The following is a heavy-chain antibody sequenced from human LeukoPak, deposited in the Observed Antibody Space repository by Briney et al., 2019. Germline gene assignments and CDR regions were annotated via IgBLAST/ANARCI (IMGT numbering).Heavy chain of an antibody. CDR3: ARVAIIGVVTLDAFDL. J-gene: IGHJ3*01. V-gene: IGHV1-46*01. CDR2: INPSGGST. D-gene: IGHD3-3*01. Sequence: ASVKVSCKASGYTFTSYYMHWVRQAPGQGLEWMGIINPSGGSTSYAQKFQGRVTMTRDTSTSTVYMELSSLRSEDTALYYCARVAIIGVVTLDAFDLWGQGTMVTVSS. CDR1: GYTFTSYY.